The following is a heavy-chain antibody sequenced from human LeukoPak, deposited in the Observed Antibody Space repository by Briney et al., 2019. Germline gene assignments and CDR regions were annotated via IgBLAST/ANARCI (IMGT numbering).Heavy chain of an antibody. D-gene: IGHD6-13*01. Sequence: GGSLRLSCAASGFTFSSYWMHWVRQAPGKGLVWVSRINSDGSSTSYADSVKGRFTISRDNAKNTLYLQMNSLGVEDTAVYYCARGRYSSSWKDYWGQGTLVTVSS. CDR1: GFTFSSYW. V-gene: IGHV3-74*01. J-gene: IGHJ4*02. CDR3: ARGRYSSSWKDY. CDR2: INSDGSST.